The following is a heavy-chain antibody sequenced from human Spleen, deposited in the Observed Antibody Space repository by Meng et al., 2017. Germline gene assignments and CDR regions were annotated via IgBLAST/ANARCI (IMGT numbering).Heavy chain of an antibody. D-gene: IGHD6-13*01. Sequence: VKLVQSGPEVKKPGASVNLSCKPFGYTFAAYWIHWLRQAPGQGLEWMGRIDPNNDHTQYAQNFQGRVTMTSDTSISTVYMELNGLRSDDTAVYYCARDEDISAAGKLFGDYWGQGTLVTVSS. CDR2: IDPNNDHT. CDR1: GYTFAAYW. V-gene: IGHV1-2*06. CDR3: ARDEDISAAGKLFGDY. J-gene: IGHJ4*02.